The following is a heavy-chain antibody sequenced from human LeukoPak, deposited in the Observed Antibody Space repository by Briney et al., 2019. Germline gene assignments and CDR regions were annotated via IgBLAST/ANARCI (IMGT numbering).Heavy chain of an antibody. D-gene: IGHD3-9*01. CDR3: ARGVAGVYFYYYMDV. Sequence: GASVKVSCKASGYTFTGYYMHWVRQAPGQGLEWMGWINPNNGDTHYAQKFQGTVTMTRDTSISTAYMELSSLRSDDTAVYYCARGVAGVYFYYYMDVWGKGNTVTVSS. V-gene: IGHV1-2*02. CDR2: INPNNGDT. CDR1: GYTFTGYY. J-gene: IGHJ6*03.